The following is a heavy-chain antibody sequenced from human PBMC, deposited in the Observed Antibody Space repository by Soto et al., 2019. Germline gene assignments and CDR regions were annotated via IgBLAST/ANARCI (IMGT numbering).Heavy chain of an antibody. CDR3: AHRESDLSNGTGRDNAFDP. CDR1: GFSLSTSGVG. V-gene: IGHV2-5*02. Sequence: QITLKESGPTLVKPTQTLTLTCTFSGFSLSTSGVGVGWIRQPQGKALEWLALIYWDDDQRYSPSLKSRLTITKHTTKNHVVLTMTKMDPVDTATYYGAHRESDLSNGTGRDNAFDPWGQETLLTACS. CDR2: IYWDDDQ. D-gene: IGHD3-10*01. J-gene: IGHJ5*02.